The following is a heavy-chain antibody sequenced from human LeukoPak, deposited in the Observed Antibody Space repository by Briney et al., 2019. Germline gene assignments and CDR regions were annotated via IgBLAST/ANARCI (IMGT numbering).Heavy chain of an antibody. D-gene: IGHD3-10*01. Sequence: PGGSLRLSCAASRFTFSSYWMSWVRQAPGKELEWVANIKLDGSEKSYVDSVKGRFTISRDNAKNSLYLQMNSLRVEDTAVYYCARGRDPGYYFDYWGQGTLVTVSS. CDR1: RFTFSSYW. J-gene: IGHJ4*02. CDR3: ARGRDPGYYFDY. CDR2: IKLDGSEK. V-gene: IGHV3-7*03.